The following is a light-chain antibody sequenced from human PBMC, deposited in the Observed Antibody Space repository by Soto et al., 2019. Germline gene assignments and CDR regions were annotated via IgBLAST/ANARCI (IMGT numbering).Light chain of an antibody. J-gene: IGLJ2*01. CDR1: SSDVGGYNY. Sequence: QSALTQPASVSGSPGQSITISCTGTSSDVGGYNYVSWYQQPPGNPPNLMIYDVSNRPSGVSNLFSGSKSGNTSSLPISGLQAEDEADYYCSSYTSSSTHVVFGGGTQLTVL. CDR3: SSYTSSSTHVV. CDR2: DVS. V-gene: IGLV2-14*01.